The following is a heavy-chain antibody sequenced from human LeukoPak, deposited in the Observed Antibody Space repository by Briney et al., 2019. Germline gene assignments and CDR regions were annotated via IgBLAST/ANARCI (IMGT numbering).Heavy chain of an antibody. CDR2: ISSRSSHI. D-gene: IGHD6-19*01. CDR3: AKEESDTSGWNWFDP. J-gene: IGHJ5*02. V-gene: IGHV3-21*01. CDR1: GFTFSSYS. Sequence: GGSLRLSCAASGFTFSSYSMNWVRQAPGKGLEWVSSISSRSSHIYYADSMKGRFTISRDNAKNSLYLQMNSLRAEDTAVYYCAKEESDTSGWNWFDPWGQGTLVT.